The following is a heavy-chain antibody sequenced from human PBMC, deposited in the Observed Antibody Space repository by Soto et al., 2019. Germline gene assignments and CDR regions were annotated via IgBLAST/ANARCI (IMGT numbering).Heavy chain of an antibody. CDR3: AAGEASSRNLAPYYLDF. Sequence: QVQLQESGPGLVKSSETLSLTCTVSGGSMRNYFWTWIRQPPGKGLEWIGYIHYSGTTSFFPSYNPSLRSRVTISEDTSKNQFSLKLLSVTTADTAVYFCAAGEASSRNLAPYYLDFWGQGTLVNVSS. CDR1: GGSMRNYF. V-gene: IGHV4-59*01. D-gene: IGHD6-13*01. J-gene: IGHJ4*02. CDR2: IHYSGTT.